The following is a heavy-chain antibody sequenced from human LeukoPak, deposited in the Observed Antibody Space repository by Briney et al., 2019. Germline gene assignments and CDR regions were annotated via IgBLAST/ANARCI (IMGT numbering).Heavy chain of an antibody. Sequence: ASVKVSCKVSGYTLTELSMHWVRQAPGKGLEWMGGFDPEDGETIYAQKFQGRVTMTEDTSTDTAYMELSSLRSEDTAVYYCATGPKGLITFGGVIPPDYWGQGTLVTVSS. CDR3: ATGPKGLITFGGVIPPDY. CDR1: GYTLTELS. V-gene: IGHV1-24*01. CDR2: FDPEDGET. J-gene: IGHJ4*02. D-gene: IGHD3-16*02.